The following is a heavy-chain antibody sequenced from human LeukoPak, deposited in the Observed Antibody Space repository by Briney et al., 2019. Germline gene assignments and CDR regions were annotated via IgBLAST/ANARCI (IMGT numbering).Heavy chain of an antibody. CDR2: ISWNSGSI. D-gene: IGHD2-2*01. Sequence: PGGSLRLSCAASGFTFSSYAMSWVRQAPGKGLEWVSGISWNSGSIGYADSVKGRFTISRDNAKNSLYLQMNSLRAEDTALYYCARSYCSSTSCLFDYWGQGTLVTVSS. CDR1: GFTFSSYA. V-gene: IGHV3-9*01. J-gene: IGHJ4*02. CDR3: ARSYCSSTSCLFDY.